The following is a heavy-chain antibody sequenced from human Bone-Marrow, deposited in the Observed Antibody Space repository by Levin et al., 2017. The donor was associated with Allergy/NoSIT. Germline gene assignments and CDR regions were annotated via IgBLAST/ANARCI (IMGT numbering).Heavy chain of an antibody. V-gene: IGHV4-4*07. D-gene: IGHD3-22*01. J-gene: IGHJ5*02. CDR1: GGSISSYY. Sequence: SQTLSLTCTVSGGSISSYYWSWIRQPAGKGLEWIGRIYTSGSTNYNPSLKSRVTMSVDTSKNQFSLKLSSVTAADTAVYYCARESKYYDSSGYYGSGWFDPWGQGTLVTVSS. CDR3: ARESKYYDSSGYYGSGWFDP. CDR2: IYTSGST.